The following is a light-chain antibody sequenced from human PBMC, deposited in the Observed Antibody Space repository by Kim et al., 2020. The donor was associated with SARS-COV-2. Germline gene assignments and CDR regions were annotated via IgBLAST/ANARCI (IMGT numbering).Light chain of an antibody. CDR1: KVIKND. CDR2: AAS. Sequence: ALVGDRVTITCRSSKVIKNDLGWYQQKPGKAPKLLISAASTLHTGVPSRFSGSGSGTDFTLTIRSLQPEDFATYYCLQDYSYPWTFGQGTKVDIK. V-gene: IGKV1-6*01. J-gene: IGKJ1*01. CDR3: LQDYSYPWT.